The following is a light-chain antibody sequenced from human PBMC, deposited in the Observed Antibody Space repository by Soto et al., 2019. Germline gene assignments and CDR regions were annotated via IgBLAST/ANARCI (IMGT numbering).Light chain of an antibody. Sequence: DIQMTQSPSTLSASVGDRVTITCRASQSISRWLAWYQQKPGTAPKLLINAASTLESGVPSRFIGSRSGTEFTITVSSLQPDDFATYYCQQYNDSFPYTFGQGTKLEIK. V-gene: IGKV1-5*03. CDR2: AAS. J-gene: IGKJ2*01. CDR3: QQYNDSFPYT. CDR1: QSISRW.